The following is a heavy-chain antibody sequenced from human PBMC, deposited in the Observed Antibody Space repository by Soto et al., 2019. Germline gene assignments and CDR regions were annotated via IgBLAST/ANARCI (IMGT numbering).Heavy chain of an antibody. J-gene: IGHJ6*03. D-gene: IGHD6-19*01. CDR2: IYYSGST. CDR3: ASGRRSGWYEWDYYYMDV. Sequence: PSETLSLTCTVSGGSISSYYWSWIRQPPGKGLEWIGYIYYSGSTNYNPSLKSRVTISVDTSKNQFSLKPSSVTAADTAVYYCASGRRSGWYEWDYYYMDVWGKGTTVTVSS. V-gene: IGHV4-59*08. CDR1: GGSISSYY.